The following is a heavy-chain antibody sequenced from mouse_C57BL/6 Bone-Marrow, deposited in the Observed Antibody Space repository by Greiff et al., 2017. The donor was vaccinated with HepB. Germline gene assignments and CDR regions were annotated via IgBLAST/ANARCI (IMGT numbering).Heavy chain of an antibody. V-gene: IGHV1-76*01. CDR3: AREGDYYGSSPHDY. J-gene: IGHJ2*01. CDR2: IYPGSGNT. CDR1: GYTFTDYY. D-gene: IGHD1-1*01. Sequence: QVQLKQSGAELVRPGASVKLSCKASGYTFTDYYINWVKQSPGQGLEWIARIYPGSGNTYYNEKFKGKATLTAEKSSSTAYMQLSSLTSEDSAVYFCAREGDYYGSSPHDYWGQGTTLTVSS.